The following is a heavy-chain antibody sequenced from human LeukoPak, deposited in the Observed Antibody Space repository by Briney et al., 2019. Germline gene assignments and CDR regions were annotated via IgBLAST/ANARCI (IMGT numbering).Heavy chain of an antibody. V-gene: IGHV3-30*18. CDR2: ISSDGSNK. J-gene: IGHJ4*02. D-gene: IGHD6-19*01. CDR3: AKAQYSSGLSPDY. Sequence: GGSLRPSCAASGFTFSNYGMHWVRQAPGKGLEWVAVISSDGSNKYYVDSVKGRFTISRDNSKNTLYLQMNSLRAEDTAVYYCAKAQYSSGLSPDYWGQGTLVTVSS. CDR1: GFTFSNYG.